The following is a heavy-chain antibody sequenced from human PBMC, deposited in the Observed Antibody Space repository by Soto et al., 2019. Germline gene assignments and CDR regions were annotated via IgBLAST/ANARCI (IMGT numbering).Heavy chain of an antibody. D-gene: IGHD1-26*01. J-gene: IGHJ6*02. V-gene: IGHV4-39*01. CDR2: IIHSEST. CDR1: GGSISSGGYY. Sequence: SETLSLTCTVSGGSISSGGYYWSWIRQHPGKGLEWIGEIIHSESTRYNPSLKSRVTISVDTSKNQFSLKLSSVTAADTAVYYCARQRPTDGRWEFANYYGMDVWGQGTPVTVSS. CDR3: ARQRPTDGRWEFANYYGMDV.